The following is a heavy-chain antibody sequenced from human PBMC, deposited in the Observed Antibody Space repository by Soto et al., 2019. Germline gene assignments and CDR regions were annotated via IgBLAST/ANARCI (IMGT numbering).Heavy chain of an antibody. CDR3: AHRLTFNRYGYYYFAY. CDR2: IYWDDDK. J-gene: IGHJ4*02. Sequence: QITLKESGPTLVKPTQTLTLTCTFSGFSLSTTGVGVGWIRQPPGKALEWLALIYWDDDKRYSPFLKSRLTITKDTSKNQVVHTMTNMDPVDTATYYCAHRLTFNRYGYYYFAYWGQGTLVTVSS. D-gene: IGHD5-18*01. V-gene: IGHV2-5*02. CDR1: GFSLSTTGVG.